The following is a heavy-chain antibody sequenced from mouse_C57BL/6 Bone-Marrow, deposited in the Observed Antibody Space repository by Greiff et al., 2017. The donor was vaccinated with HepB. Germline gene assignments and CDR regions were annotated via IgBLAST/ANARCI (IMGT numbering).Heavy chain of an antibody. CDR2: IDPENGDT. D-gene: IGHD2-2*01. CDR1: GFNIKDDY. Sequence: EVQLQQSGAELVRPGASVKLSCTASGFNIKDDYMHWVKQRPEQGLEWIGWIDPENGDTEYDSKFQGKATITADTPSNTAYLQLSSLTSEDTAVYYCTTKGNGYDDYAMDYWGQGTSVTVSS. J-gene: IGHJ4*01. V-gene: IGHV14-4*01. CDR3: TTKGNGYDDYAMDY.